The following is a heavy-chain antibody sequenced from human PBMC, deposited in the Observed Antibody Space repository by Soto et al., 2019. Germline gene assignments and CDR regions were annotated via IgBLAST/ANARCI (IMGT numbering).Heavy chain of an antibody. CDR2: IYYRGNT. CDR1: GDSINSDNYY. D-gene: IGHD3-9*01. J-gene: IGHJ4*02. CDR3: ARLEGLATISYYFDY. V-gene: IGHV4-39*01. Sequence: QLQLQESGPGLVKPSETLSLTCSVSGDSINSDNYYWGWIRQPPGKGLEWIGSIYYRGNTYYNPSLKTRVTISLDKSKSQFSLQLNCVTAADSAVYFCARLEGLATISYYFDYWGQGTLVTVSS.